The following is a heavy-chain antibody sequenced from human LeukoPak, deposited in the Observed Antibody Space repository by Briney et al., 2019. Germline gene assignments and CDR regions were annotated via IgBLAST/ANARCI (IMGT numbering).Heavy chain of an antibody. CDR1: GYTFTGYY. J-gene: IGHJ6*02. V-gene: IGHV1-2*02. Sequence: ASVKVSCKASGYTFTGYYMHWVRQAPGQGLEWMGWINPNSGGTNYAQKFQGRVTMTRNTSISTAYMELSSLRSVDTAVYYCARDLVPAATYYYYGMDVWGQGTTVTVSS. CDR2: INPNSGGT. CDR3: ARDLVPAATYYYYGMDV. D-gene: IGHD2-2*01.